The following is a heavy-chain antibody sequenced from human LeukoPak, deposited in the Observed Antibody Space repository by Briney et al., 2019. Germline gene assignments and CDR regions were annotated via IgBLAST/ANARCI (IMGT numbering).Heavy chain of an antibody. Sequence: GGSLRLSCGASGFTFSLYAMRWVRQAPGKGLEWVAVISYDGSNKYYADSVKGLFTISRDNSKNTLHLQMNGLRAEDTAVYCCAIVFSDDSPGFDYCSQGTLVTVSS. J-gene: IGHJ4*02. CDR2: ISYDGSNK. D-gene: IGHD3-22*01. CDR3: AIVFSDDSPGFDY. V-gene: IGHV3-30*03. CDR1: GFTFSLYA.